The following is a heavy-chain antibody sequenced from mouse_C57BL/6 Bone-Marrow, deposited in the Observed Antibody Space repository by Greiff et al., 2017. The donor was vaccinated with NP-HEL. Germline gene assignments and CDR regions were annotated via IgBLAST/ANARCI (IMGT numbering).Heavy chain of an antibody. V-gene: IGHV6-6*01. Sequence: EVKLQESGGGLVQPGGSMKLSCAASGFTFSDAWMDWVRQSPEKGLEWVAEIRNKANNHATYYAESVKGRFTISRDDSKSSVYLQMNSLRAEDTGIYYCTRLPYGNYPYYYAMDYWGQGTSVTVSS. CDR3: TRLPYGNYPYYYAMDY. D-gene: IGHD2-1*01. J-gene: IGHJ4*01. CDR1: GFTFSDAW. CDR2: IRNKANNHAT.